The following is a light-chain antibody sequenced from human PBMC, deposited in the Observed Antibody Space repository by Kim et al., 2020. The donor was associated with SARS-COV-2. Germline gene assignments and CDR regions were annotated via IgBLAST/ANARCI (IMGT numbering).Light chain of an antibody. CDR2: GAS. V-gene: IGKV3-20*01. J-gene: IGKJ1*01. CDR3: QQYDTSRT. Sequence: EIVLTQSPGTLSLSPGERATLSCRASQSVSSRYLAWYQQKPGQPPRLLIYGASSRATGIPDRFSGSGSGTDFTLTISRLEPEDFAVYYCQQYDTSRTFGQGTKVDIK. CDR1: QSVSSRY.